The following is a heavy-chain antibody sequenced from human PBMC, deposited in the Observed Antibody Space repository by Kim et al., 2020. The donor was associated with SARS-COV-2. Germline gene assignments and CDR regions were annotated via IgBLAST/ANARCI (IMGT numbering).Heavy chain of an antibody. CDR1: GFTFSSYG. CDR3: ARVPISYSSGYYFQPPHD. J-gene: IGHJ4*02. CDR2: ISYDVSNK. Sequence: GGSLRLSCAASGFTFSSYGMHWVRQAPGKGLEWVAVISYDVSNKYYADSVKGRFTISRDNSKNTLYLQMNSLRAEDTAVYYCARVPISYSSGYYFQPPHDWGQGTLVTVSS. D-gene: IGHD3-22*01. V-gene: IGHV3-33*05.